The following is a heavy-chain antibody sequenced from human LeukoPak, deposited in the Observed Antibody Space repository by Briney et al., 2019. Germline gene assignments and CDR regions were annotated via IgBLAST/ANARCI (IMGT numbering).Heavy chain of an antibody. CDR3: ARDHCVSSGCYEDYYYGMDV. D-gene: IGHD2-2*01. CDR2: IIPIFGTA. V-gene: IGHV1-69*13. J-gene: IGHJ6*02. Sequence: SVKVSCKASGGTFSSYAISWVRQAPGQGLEWMGGIIPIFGTANYAQKFQGRVTITADESTSTAYMELSRLRSDDTAVYFCARDHCVSSGCYEDYYYGMDVWGRGTTATVSS. CDR1: GGTFSSYA.